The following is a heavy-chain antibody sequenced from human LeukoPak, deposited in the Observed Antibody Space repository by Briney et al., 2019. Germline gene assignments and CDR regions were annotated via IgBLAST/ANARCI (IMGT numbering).Heavy chain of an antibody. CDR1: GYTFTSYG. D-gene: IGHD1-26*01. CDR2: ISAYNGNT. J-gene: IGHJ4*02. CDR3: ARDLGPIVGAYFDY. Sequence: ASVKVSCKASGYTFTSYGISWVRQAPGQGLGWMGWISAYNGNTNYAQKLQGRVTMTTDTSTSTAYMELKSLRSDDTAVYYCARDLGPIVGAYFDYWGQGTLVTVSS. V-gene: IGHV1-18*01.